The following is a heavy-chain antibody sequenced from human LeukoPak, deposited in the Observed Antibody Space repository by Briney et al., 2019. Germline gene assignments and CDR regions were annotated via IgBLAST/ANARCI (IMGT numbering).Heavy chain of an antibody. J-gene: IGHJ4*02. D-gene: IGHD6-6*01. V-gene: IGHV4-39*01. Sequence: PSETLSLTCTVSGGSIGTYFWAWIRQPPGKGLEWIGSIYYSGSTYYNPSLKSRVTISVDTSKNQFSLKLSSVTAADTAVYYCARHGYGSSSELSYWGQGTLVTVSS. CDR3: ARHGYGSSSELSY. CDR2: IYYSGST. CDR1: GGSIGTYF.